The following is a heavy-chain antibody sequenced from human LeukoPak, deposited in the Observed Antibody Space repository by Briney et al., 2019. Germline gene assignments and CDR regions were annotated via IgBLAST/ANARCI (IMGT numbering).Heavy chain of an antibody. D-gene: IGHD5-18*01. Sequence: PGGSLRLSCATSGFTFSSYAMHWVRQAPGKGLEWVAVISYDGSNKFYADSVKGRFTISRDNSKNTLYLQMNSLRAEDTAVYYCTTVDTAMVARYWGQGTLVTVSS. CDR1: GFTFSSYA. V-gene: IGHV3-30*04. J-gene: IGHJ4*02. CDR3: TTVDTAMVARY. CDR2: ISYDGSNK.